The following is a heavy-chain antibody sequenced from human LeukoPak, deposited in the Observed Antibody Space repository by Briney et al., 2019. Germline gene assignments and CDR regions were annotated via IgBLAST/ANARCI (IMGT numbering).Heavy chain of an antibody. Sequence: GGSLRLSCAASGFTFSSYEMNWVRQAPGKELEWVSYISSSGSTIYYADSVKGRFTISRDNAKNSLYLQMNSLRAEDTAVYYCAGESAAVVATDGDWYFDLWGRGTLVTVSS. J-gene: IGHJ2*01. D-gene: IGHD2-15*01. V-gene: IGHV3-48*03. CDR3: AGESAAVVATDGDWYFDL. CDR2: ISSSGSTI. CDR1: GFTFSSYE.